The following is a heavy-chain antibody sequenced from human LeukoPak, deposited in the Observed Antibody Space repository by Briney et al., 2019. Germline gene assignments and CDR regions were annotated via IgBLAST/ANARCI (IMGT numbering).Heavy chain of an antibody. D-gene: IGHD3-9*01. CDR1: GFTFSSYA. J-gene: IGHJ4*02. CDR2: ISYDGSNK. CDR3: ASLTTPPSGFDY. V-gene: IGHV3-30-3*01. Sequence: GRSLRLSCAASGFTFSSYAMHWVRQAPGKGLEWVAVISYDGSNKYYADSVKGRFTISRDNSKNTLYLQMNSLRAEDTAVYYCASLTTPPSGFDYWGQGTLVTVSS.